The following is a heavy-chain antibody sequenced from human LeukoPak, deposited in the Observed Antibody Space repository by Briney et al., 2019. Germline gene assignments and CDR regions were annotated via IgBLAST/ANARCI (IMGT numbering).Heavy chain of an antibody. V-gene: IGHV3-21*01. Sequence: GGSLRLSCAASGFTFSSYSMNWVRQAPGKGLEWVSSITSSSNYIYYADSVKGRFTISRDNAKNSLYLQMNSLRAEDTAVYYCAKDVSVVPAASYYWGQGTLVTVSS. D-gene: IGHD2-2*01. CDR2: ITSSSNYI. J-gene: IGHJ4*02. CDR3: AKDVSVVPAASYY. CDR1: GFTFSSYS.